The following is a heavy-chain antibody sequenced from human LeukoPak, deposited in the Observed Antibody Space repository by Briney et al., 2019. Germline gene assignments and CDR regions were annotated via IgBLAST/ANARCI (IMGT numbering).Heavy chain of an antibody. D-gene: IGHD3-22*01. CDR1: GGTFSSYA. Sequence: SVKVSCKASGGTFSSYAISWVRQAPGQGLEWMGGIIPIFGTANYAQKFQGRVTITADESTSTAYMELSSLRSEDTAVYYCARMSYYDRRGDNWFDPWGQGTLVIVSS. CDR3: ARMSYYDRRGDNWFDP. CDR2: IIPIFGTA. J-gene: IGHJ5*02. V-gene: IGHV1-69*13.